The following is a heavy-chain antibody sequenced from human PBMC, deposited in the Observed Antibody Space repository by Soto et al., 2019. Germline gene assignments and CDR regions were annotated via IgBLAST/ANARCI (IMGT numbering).Heavy chain of an antibody. V-gene: IGHV4-39*01. CDR3: ARRFPRSSPEYYNYYYGMNV. J-gene: IGHJ6*02. D-gene: IGHD6-6*01. Sequence: SDTLSLTCTVSGGSISNTSSYWGWIRQPPGXGLEWIGSIYYSGSTYYNPSLKSRVTISVDTSKNRFSLKLSSVTAADTAVYYCARRFPRSSPEYYNYYYGMNVWGQGTTVTVSS. CDR2: IYYSGST. CDR1: GGSISNTSSY.